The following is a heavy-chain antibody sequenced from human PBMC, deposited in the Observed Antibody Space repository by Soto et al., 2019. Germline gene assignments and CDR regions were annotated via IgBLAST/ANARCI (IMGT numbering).Heavy chain of an antibody. J-gene: IGHJ4*02. CDR3: AKDRVGASDY. Sequence: QVPLVESGGGVVQPGRSLRLSCAASGFTFSSYGMHWVRQAPGKGLEWVAVISYDGSNKYYADSVKGRFTISRDNSKNTLYLQMNSLRAEDTAVYYCAKDRVGASDYWGQGTLVTVSS. CDR2: ISYDGSNK. D-gene: IGHD1-26*01. V-gene: IGHV3-30*18. CDR1: GFTFSSYG.